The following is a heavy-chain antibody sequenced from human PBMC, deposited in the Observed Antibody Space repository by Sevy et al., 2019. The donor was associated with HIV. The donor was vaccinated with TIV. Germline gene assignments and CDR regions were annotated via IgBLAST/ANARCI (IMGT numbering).Heavy chain of an antibody. CDR1: GGSFSGYY. J-gene: IGHJ4*02. CDR3: ARGFGSSSNY. Sequence: SETLSLTCAVYGGSFSGYYWSWIRQPPGKGLEWIGEINHSGRTTYNPSLKSRVTISVDTSKNQFSLKLTSVTAAETAIYYCARGFGSSSNYWGQGTLVTVSS. CDR2: INHSGRT. V-gene: IGHV4-34*01. D-gene: IGHD6-6*01.